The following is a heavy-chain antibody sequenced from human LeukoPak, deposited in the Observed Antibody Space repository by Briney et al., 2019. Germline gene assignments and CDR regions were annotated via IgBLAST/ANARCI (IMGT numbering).Heavy chain of an antibody. V-gene: IGHV1-46*01. Sequence: ASVKVSCKASGYTFTSHYIHWVRQAPGHGLEWMGIINPVGGSTNYAQNFEGSVTMTRDTSTSTVYMELSSLISEDTAVYYCAKSGESSYGSGTYYGAFDIWAQGTMVTVSS. CDR2: INPVGGST. CDR3: AKSGESSYGSGTYYGAFDI. CDR1: GYTFTSHY. J-gene: IGHJ3*02. D-gene: IGHD3-10*01.